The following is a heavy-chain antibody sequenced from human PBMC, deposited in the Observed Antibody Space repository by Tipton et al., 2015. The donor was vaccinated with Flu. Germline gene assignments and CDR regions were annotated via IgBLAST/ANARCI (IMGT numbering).Heavy chain of an antibody. CDR3: ARDDGDYGSESYHYYYGMDD. CDR1: GDSISSGTHY. J-gene: IGHJ6*02. Sequence: LRLSCTVSGDSISSGTHYWSWIRQPAGKGLEWIGRIYTSGSTNHNPSLKTRVTISVDTSKNQFSLKLSSVTAADTAVYYCARDDGDYGSESYHYYYGMDDWGQGTTVTVSS. V-gene: IGHV4-61*02. CDR2: IYTSGST. D-gene: IGHD3-10*01.